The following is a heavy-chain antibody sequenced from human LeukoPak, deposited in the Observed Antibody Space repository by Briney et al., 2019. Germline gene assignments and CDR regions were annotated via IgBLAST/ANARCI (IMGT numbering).Heavy chain of an antibody. Sequence: GGSLRLSCAASGFTFSRYWMSWVRQAPGKGLEWVANIKEDGSEKYYVDSVKGRLTISRDNAKNSLSLQIKNLRAEDTAVYYCARQKAVVVVAATPDEDYGDYVDYYYYMDVWGKGTTVTVSS. J-gene: IGHJ6*03. CDR1: GFTFSRYW. D-gene: IGHD2-15*01. V-gene: IGHV3-7*01. CDR2: IKEDGSEK. CDR3: ARQKAVVVVAATPDEDYGDYVDYYYYMDV.